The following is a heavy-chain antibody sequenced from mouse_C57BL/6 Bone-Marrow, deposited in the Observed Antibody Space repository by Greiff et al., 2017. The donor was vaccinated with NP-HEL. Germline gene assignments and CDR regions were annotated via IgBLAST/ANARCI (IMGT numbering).Heavy chain of an antibody. CDR1: GFTFSSYG. D-gene: IGHD1-1*01. J-gene: IGHJ1*03. CDR2: ISSGGSYT. CDR3: ARRDYYGSSYVESVLYFDV. V-gene: IGHV5-6*01. Sequence: EVHLVESGGDLVKPGGSLKLSCAASGFTFSSYGMSWVRQTPDKRLEWVATISSGGSYTYYPDSVKGRFTISRDNAKNTLYLQMSSLKSEDTAMYYCARRDYYGSSYVESVLYFDVWGTGTTVTVSS.